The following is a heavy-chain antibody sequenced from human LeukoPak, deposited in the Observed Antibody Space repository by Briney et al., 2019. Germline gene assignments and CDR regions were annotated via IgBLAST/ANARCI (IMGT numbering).Heavy chain of an antibody. J-gene: IGHJ4*02. CDR2: IASDGSST. V-gene: IGHV3-74*01. D-gene: IGHD3-3*01. CDR3: ARGVPYDSWSGPHYSDY. Sequence: GGSLRLSCAASGFTFSSYWMNWVRQAPGKGLVWVSRIASDGSSTTYADSVKGRFTISRDSAKNSLYLQMNSLRAEDTAVYYCARGVPYDSWSGPHYSDYWGQGTLVTVSS. CDR1: GFTFSSYW.